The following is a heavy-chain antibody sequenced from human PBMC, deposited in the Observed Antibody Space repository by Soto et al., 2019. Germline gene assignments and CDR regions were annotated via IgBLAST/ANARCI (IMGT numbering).Heavy chain of an antibody. CDR1: GGSFSGYY. CDR3: AREPRGATRDLVVYYYYYMDV. Sequence: PSETLSLTCAVYGGSFSGYYWSWIRQPPGKGLEWIGEINHSGSTNYNPSLKSRVTISVDTSKNQFSLKLSSVTAADTAVYYCAREPRGATRDLVVYYYYYMDVWGKGTTVTVSS. D-gene: IGHD2-2*01. CDR2: INHSGST. J-gene: IGHJ6*03. V-gene: IGHV4-34*01.